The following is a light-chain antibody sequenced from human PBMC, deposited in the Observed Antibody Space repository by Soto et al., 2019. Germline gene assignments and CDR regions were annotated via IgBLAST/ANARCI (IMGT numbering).Light chain of an antibody. Sequence: DIQMTQSPSSLSASLGDRVTITCRTSQPISDYLNWYQQKPGKAPSLLIYTSSNLQTGVPSRFSGSGSGTHFTLTINSLQPEDFATYYCQQSYNTPRTFGQGTKVEIK. V-gene: IGKV1-39*01. CDR2: TSS. J-gene: IGKJ1*01. CDR3: QQSYNTPRT. CDR1: QPISDY.